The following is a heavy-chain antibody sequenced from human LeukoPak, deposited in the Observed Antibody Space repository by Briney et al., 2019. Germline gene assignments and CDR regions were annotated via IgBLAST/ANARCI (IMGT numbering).Heavy chain of an antibody. CDR1: GGSISSGGYY. Sequence: SETLSLTCTVSGGSISSGGYYWSWIRQHPGKGLEWIGYIYYSGSTYYNPSLKSRVTISVDTSKSQFSLKLSSVTAADTAVYYCARVGTYYYDSSGYYANLDYWGQGTLVTVSS. J-gene: IGHJ4*02. V-gene: IGHV4-31*03. CDR2: IYYSGST. CDR3: ARVGTYYYDSSGYYANLDY. D-gene: IGHD3-22*01.